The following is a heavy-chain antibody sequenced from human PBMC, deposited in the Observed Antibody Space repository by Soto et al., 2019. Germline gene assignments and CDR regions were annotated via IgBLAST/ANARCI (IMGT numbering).Heavy chain of an antibody. CDR2: ISSSSSYT. CDR3: ARSITDYYDRSGYYDDY. D-gene: IGHD3-22*01. V-gene: IGHV3-11*03. J-gene: IGHJ4*02. Sequence: GGSLRLSCAASGFTFSDYYMSWSLQAPWKGLEWVSYISSSSSYTNYADSVKGRFTISRDNAKNSLYLQMNSLRAEDTAVYYCARSITDYYDRSGYYDDYWGQGPLVTVSS. CDR1: GFTFSDYY.